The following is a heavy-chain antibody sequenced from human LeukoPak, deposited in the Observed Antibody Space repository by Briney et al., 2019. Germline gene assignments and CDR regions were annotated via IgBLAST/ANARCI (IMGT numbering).Heavy chain of an antibody. CDR1: GFTFSSYA. V-gene: IGHV3-23*01. J-gene: IGHJ6*03. CDR2: ISGSGGST. CDR3: AKDPSHYYYMDV. Sequence: GGSLRLSCAASGFTFSSYAMHWVRQAPGKGLEWVSAISGSGGSTYYADSVKGRFTISRDNSKNTLYLQMNSLRAEDTAVYYCAKDPSHYYYMDVWGKGTTVTVSS.